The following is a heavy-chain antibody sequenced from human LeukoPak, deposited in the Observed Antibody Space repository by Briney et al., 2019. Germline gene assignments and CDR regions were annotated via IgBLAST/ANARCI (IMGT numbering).Heavy chain of an antibody. CDR3: ARASGYSSSWYDY. CDR1: GGSISSYY. Sequence: SETLSLTCTVSGGSISSYYWSWIRQPPGKGLEWIGYIYYSGSTNYNPSLKSRVTISVDTSKNQFSLKLSSVTAADTAVYYCARASGYSSSWYDYWGQGTLVTVSS. CDR2: IYYSGST. J-gene: IGHJ4*02. D-gene: IGHD6-13*01. V-gene: IGHV4-59*01.